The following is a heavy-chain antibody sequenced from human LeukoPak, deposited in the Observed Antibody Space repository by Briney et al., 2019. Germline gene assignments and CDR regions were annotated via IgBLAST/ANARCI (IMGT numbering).Heavy chain of an antibody. J-gene: IGHJ3*02. Sequence: PGGSLRLSCAASGFSFSSYSMNWVRQAPGKGLEWVSFISSSGSHIYYADSVKGRFTISRDNAKNSLYLQMNSLRAEDTAVYYCARLEMGTTIWAEADAFDIWGQGTMVTVSS. V-gene: IGHV3-21*06. D-gene: IGHD5-24*01. CDR1: GFSFSSYS. CDR2: ISSSGSHI. CDR3: ARLEMGTTIWAEADAFDI.